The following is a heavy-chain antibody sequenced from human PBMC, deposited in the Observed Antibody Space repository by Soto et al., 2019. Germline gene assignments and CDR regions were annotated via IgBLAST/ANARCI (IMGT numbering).Heavy chain of an antibody. J-gene: IGHJ6*02. D-gene: IGHD3-10*01. V-gene: IGHV1-8*01. Sequence: GASVKVSCKASGYTFTSYDINWVRQATGQGLEWMGWMNPNSGNTGYAQKFQGRVTMTRNTSISTVYKELSSLRSEDTAVYYCARGTYYGSGVGPLGPPYYYYGMDVWGQGTTVTVSS. CDR3: ARGTYYGSGVGPLGPPYYYYGMDV. CDR2: MNPNSGNT. CDR1: GYTFTSYD.